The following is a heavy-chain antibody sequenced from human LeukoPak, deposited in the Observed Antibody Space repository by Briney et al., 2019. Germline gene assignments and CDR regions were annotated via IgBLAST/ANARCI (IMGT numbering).Heavy chain of an antibody. J-gene: IGHJ6*03. V-gene: IGHV3-11*01. Sequence: LSLTCTVSGGSISSSSYYWGWIRQAPGKGLEWVSFIGIWNSPIHYADSVKGRFTISRDNSNNTLYLQLNSLRVEDTAVYYCAKNRGAGSHYYYHMNVWGKGTTVTVSS. CDR3: AKNRGAGSHYYYHMNV. CDR1: GGSISSSSYY. CDR2: IGIWNSPI. D-gene: IGHD1-26*01.